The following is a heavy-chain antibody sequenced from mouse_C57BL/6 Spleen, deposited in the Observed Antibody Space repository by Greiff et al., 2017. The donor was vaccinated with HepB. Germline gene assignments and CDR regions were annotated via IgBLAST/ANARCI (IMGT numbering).Heavy chain of an antibody. V-gene: IGHV1-55*01. CDR3: AREAAYYYYGSSFDY. CDR2: IYPGSGST. J-gene: IGHJ2*01. CDR1: GYTFTSYW. D-gene: IGHD1-1*01. Sequence: VQLQQPGAELVKPGASVKMSCKASGYTFTSYWITWVKQRPGQGLEWIGDIYPGSGSTNYNEKFKSKATLTVDTSSSTAYMQLSSLTSEDSAVYYCAREAAYYYYGSSFDYWGQGTTLTVSS.